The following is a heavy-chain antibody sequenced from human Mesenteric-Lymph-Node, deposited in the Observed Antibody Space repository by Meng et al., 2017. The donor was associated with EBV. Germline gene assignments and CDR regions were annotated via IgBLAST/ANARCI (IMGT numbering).Heavy chain of an antibody. CDR1: GGSFSVYY. Sequence: QLQLQESGPGLGKPSXTLSLICAVYGGSFSVYYWSWIRQPPGMGLEWIGEINHSGSTNYNPSLKSRVTISVDTSKNQFSLKLSSVTAADTAVYYCARVVKYYYGSGSSTRGNYWSQGTLVTVSS. J-gene: IGHJ4*02. CDR2: INHSGST. CDR3: ARVVKYYYGSGSSTRGNY. V-gene: IGHV4-34*01. D-gene: IGHD3-10*01.